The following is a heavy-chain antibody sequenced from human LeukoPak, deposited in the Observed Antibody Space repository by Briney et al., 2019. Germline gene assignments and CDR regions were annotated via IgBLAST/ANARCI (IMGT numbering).Heavy chain of an antibody. V-gene: IGHV4-39*07. CDR2: IYYSGST. Sequence: SETLSLTCTVSGGSISSSSYYWGWIRQPPGKGLEWIGSIYYSGSTYYNPSLKSRVTISVDTSKNQFSLKPSSVTAADTAVYYCARVRRYSSSWYLLYYFDYWGQGTLVTVSS. J-gene: IGHJ4*02. CDR1: GGSISSSSYY. CDR3: ARVRRYSSSWYLLYYFDY. D-gene: IGHD6-13*01.